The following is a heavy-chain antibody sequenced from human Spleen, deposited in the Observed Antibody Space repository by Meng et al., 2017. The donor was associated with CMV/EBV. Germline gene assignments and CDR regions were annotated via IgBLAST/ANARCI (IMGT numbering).Heavy chain of an antibody. Sequence: GGSISSGGYIWSWICQHPGKGLEWIGYIYYSGTTYYNPSLVSRLTISLDTSKNQFSLKLSSVTAADTAVYYCARGATWTGYHFDYWGQGTLVTVSS. D-gene: IGHD3/OR15-3a*01. J-gene: IGHJ4*02. CDR2: IYYSGTT. CDR3: ARGATWTGYHFDY. V-gene: IGHV4-31*02. CDR1: GGSISSGGYI.